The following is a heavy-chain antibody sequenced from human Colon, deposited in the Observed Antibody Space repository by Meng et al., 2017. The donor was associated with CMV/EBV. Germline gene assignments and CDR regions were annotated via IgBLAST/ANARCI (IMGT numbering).Heavy chain of an antibody. V-gene: IGHV1-2*02. J-gene: IGHJ3*01. CDR2: LNPDSGDT. CDR3: ARDRPHRGNLKKGAFDV. CDR1: GYIISNYY. Sequence: ASVKVSCKASGYIISNYYIHWVRQAPGQGLEWMGWLNPDSGDTIYAQHFQGRVTMTGDTSTDTAYMELSSLRSDDTAVYFCARDRPHRGNLKKGAFDVWGRGTMVTVSS.